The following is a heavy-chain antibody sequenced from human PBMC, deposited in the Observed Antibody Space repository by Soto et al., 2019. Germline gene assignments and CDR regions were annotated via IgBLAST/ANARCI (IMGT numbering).Heavy chain of an antibody. J-gene: IGHJ4*02. D-gene: IGHD2-2*01. CDR1: GGSISSSSYY. CDR3: ARRYCSSTSCYPTRNFDY. Sequence: SETLSLTCTVSGGSISSSSYYWGWIRQPPGKGLEWIGSIYYSGSTYYNPSLKSRVTISVDTSKNQFSLKLSSVTAADTAVYYCARRYCSSTSCYPTRNFDYWGQGTLVTVSS. V-gene: IGHV4-39*01. CDR2: IYYSGST.